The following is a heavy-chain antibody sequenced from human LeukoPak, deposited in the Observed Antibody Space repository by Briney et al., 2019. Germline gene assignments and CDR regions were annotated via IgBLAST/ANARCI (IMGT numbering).Heavy chain of an antibody. D-gene: IGHD1-14*01. CDR2: INHSGST. Sequence: PSETLSPTCAVYGGSFSGYYWSWIRQPPGKGLEWIGEINHSGSTNYNPSLKSRVTISVDTSKNQFSLKLSSVTAADTAVYYCARGGIGRYFDYWGQGTLVTVSS. CDR3: ARGGIGRYFDY. J-gene: IGHJ4*02. V-gene: IGHV4-34*01. CDR1: GGSFSGYY.